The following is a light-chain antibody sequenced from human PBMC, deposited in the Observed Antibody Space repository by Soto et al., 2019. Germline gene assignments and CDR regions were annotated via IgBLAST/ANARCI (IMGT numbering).Light chain of an antibody. Sequence: EINMTQSPSTLSASVPDTVSMSYWASQSVDNYLKWYQKEPGKAPGLLIYAASTLQSGVPSRFSASGSGTDFTLTISSLQPEDFATYYCQQDLRPPLTFGPGTKVDN. J-gene: IGKJ3*01. CDR1: QSVDNY. V-gene: IGKV1-39*01. CDR2: AAS. CDR3: QQDLRPPLT.